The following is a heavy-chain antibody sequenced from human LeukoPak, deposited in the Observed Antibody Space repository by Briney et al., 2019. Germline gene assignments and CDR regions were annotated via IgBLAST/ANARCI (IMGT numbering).Heavy chain of an antibody. J-gene: IGHJ5*02. D-gene: IGHD3-22*01. Sequence: SETLSLTCTVSGYSISSGFYWGWIRQPPGKGLEWIGSIYHSGSTYFNPSLKSRVTISVDTPKNQFSLKLNSVTAADTAVYYCAKGRSSGYYGMAPWGQGTLVTVSS. CDR2: IYHSGST. CDR3: AKGRSSGYYGMAP. V-gene: IGHV4-38-2*02. CDR1: GYSISSGFY.